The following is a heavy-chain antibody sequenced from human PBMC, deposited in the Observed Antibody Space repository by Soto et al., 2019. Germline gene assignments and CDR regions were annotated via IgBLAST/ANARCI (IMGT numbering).Heavy chain of an antibody. V-gene: IGHV1-46*01. J-gene: IGHJ4*02. CDR1: GYTFTSYY. D-gene: IGHD5-18*01. CDR2: INPSGGST. Sequence: ASVKVSCKASGYTFTSYYMHWVRQAPGQGLEWMGIINPSGGSTSYAQKFQGRVTMTRDTSTSTVYMELSSLRSEDTAVYYCASVPATAMVTERKDYWGQGTLVTISS. CDR3: ASVPATAMVTERKDY.